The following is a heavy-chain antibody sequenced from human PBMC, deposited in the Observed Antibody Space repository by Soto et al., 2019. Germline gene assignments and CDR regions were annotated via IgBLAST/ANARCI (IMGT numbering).Heavy chain of an antibody. V-gene: IGHV3-33*01. Sequence: QVQLVESGGGVVQPGRSLRLSCAASGFTFSSYGMHWVRQAPGKGLEWVAVIWYDGSNKYYADSVKGRFTISRDNSKNTLYLQMNSLRAEDTAVYYCAREGDILTGYYRGNAFDIWGQGTMVTVSS. CDR1: GFTFSSYG. CDR2: IWYDGSNK. CDR3: AREGDILTGYYRGNAFDI. D-gene: IGHD3-9*01. J-gene: IGHJ3*02.